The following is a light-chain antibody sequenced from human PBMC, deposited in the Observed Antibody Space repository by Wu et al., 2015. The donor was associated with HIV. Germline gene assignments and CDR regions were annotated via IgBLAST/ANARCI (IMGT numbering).Light chain of an antibody. CDR1: QGIDFY. V-gene: IGKV1-9*01. CDR3: QTDLKSYSLT. Sequence: DIQLTQSPSFLSASVGDRVTITCRVSQGIDFYLAWYQQKSGEAPQLLVYAASTLQSGVPSRFSGSGSGTEFTLIISSLQPEDSATYYCQTDLKSYSLTFGGGTKVEIK. J-gene: IGKJ4*01. CDR2: AAS.